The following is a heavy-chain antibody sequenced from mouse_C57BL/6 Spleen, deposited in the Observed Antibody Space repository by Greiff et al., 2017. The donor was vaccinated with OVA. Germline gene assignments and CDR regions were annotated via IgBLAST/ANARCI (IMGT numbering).Heavy chain of an antibody. CDR2: INPSSGYT. Sequence: QVQLKESGADLAKPGASVKLSCKASGYTFTSYWMHWVQQRPGQGLEWIGYINPSSGYTKYNQKFKDKATLTADKSSSTAYMQLSSLTSEDSAVYYCAREFITTVAGYFDVWGTGTTVTVSS. D-gene: IGHD1-1*01. J-gene: IGHJ1*03. CDR1: GYTFTSYW. CDR3: AREFITTVAGYFDV. V-gene: IGHV1-7*01.